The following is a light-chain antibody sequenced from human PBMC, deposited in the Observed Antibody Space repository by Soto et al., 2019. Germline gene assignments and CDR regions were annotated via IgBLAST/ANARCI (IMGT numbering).Light chain of an antibody. J-gene: IGKJ1*01. V-gene: IGKV3-15*01. CDR1: QSISNN. CDR2: GAS. Sequence: EIVMTQSPVTLSASPGERATLSCRASQSISNNLAWYQQKPGQAPRRLIYGASTRATGIPARFSGSESGTEFTLTISSLQSEDFAVYYCQQYNNWPRTFGQGTKVEIK. CDR3: QQYNNWPRT.